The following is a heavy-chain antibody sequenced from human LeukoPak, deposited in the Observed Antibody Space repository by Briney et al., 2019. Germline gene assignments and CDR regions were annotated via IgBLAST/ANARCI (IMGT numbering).Heavy chain of an antibody. Sequence: ASVKVSCKASGYTFTSYYMHWVRQAPGQGLEWMGIINPSGGSTSYAQKFQGRVTMTRDMSTSTVYMELSSLRSEDTAVYYCARGLSLVVVAATNNWFDPWGQGTLVTVSS. CDR1: GYTFTSYY. D-gene: IGHD2-15*01. J-gene: IGHJ5*02. V-gene: IGHV1-46*01. CDR2: INPSGGST. CDR3: ARGLSLVVVAATNNWFDP.